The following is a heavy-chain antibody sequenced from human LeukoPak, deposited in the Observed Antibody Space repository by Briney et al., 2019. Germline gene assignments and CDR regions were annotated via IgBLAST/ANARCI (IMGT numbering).Heavy chain of an antibody. J-gene: IGHJ4*02. CDR2: ISSSSSYI. V-gene: IGHV3-21*04. CDR1: GFTFSSYS. Sequence: GGSLRLSCAASGFTFSSYSMNWVRQAPGKGLEWVSSISSSSSYIYYADSVKGRFTISRDNAENSLYLQMNSLRAEDTALYHCARNGDYLGATFDYWGQGTLVTVSS. CDR3: ARNGDYLGATFDY. D-gene: IGHD4-17*01.